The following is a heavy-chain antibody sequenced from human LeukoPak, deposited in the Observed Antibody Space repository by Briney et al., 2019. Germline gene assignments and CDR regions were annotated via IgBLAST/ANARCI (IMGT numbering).Heavy chain of an antibody. CDR1: GGSFSGYS. V-gene: IGHV4-34*01. J-gene: IGHJ4*02. CDR3: ARDNKRGYFDY. D-gene: IGHD1-1*01. CDR2: INHSGGT. Sequence: SETLSLTCAVYGGSFSGYSWNWIRQPPVKGLEWIGEINHSGGTNYNPSLKSRVTISVDTSKNQFSLKLSSVTAADTAVYYCARDNKRGYFDYWGQGTLVTVSS.